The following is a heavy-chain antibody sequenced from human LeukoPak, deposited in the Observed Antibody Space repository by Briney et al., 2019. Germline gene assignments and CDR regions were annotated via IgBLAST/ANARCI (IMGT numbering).Heavy chain of an antibody. V-gene: IGHV4-34*01. D-gene: IGHD2-15*01. CDR1: GGSFSVYY. CDR3: ARVFHPMGIVVVVAATRSYGMDV. CDR2: INHSGST. Sequence: SETLSLTCAVYGGSFSVYYWSWIRQPPGKGLEWIGEINHSGSTNYNPSLKSRVTISVDTSKNQFSLKLSSVTAADTAVYYCARVFHPMGIVVVVAATRSYGMDVWGQGTTVTVSS. J-gene: IGHJ6*02.